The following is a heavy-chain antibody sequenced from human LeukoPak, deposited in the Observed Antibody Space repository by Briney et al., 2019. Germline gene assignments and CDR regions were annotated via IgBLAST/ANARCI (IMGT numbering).Heavy chain of an antibody. V-gene: IGHV3-74*01. D-gene: IGHD1-14*01. Sequence: AGSLRLSCAASGFTFSSYWMHWVRQAPGKGLVWVSHIKSDGSTTSYADSVKGRFTISRDNAKNTLYLQMNSLRVEDTAVYYCARSDRFDYWGQGTLVTVSS. CDR1: GFTFSSYW. CDR2: IKSDGSTT. CDR3: ARSDRFDY. J-gene: IGHJ4*02.